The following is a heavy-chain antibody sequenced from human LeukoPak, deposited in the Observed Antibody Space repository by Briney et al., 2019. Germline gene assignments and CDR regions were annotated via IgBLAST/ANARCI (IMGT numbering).Heavy chain of an antibody. Sequence: PGRSLRLSCAASGFTFSSYGMHWVRQAPGKGLEWVAVIWYDGSNKYYADSVKGRFTISRDNTKNTLYLQMNTLRAEDTAVYYCATTKQARRYFDYWGQGTLVTVSS. CDR2: IWYDGSNK. CDR3: ATTKQARRYFDY. J-gene: IGHJ4*02. D-gene: IGHD1-1*01. CDR1: GFTFSSYG. V-gene: IGHV3-33*01.